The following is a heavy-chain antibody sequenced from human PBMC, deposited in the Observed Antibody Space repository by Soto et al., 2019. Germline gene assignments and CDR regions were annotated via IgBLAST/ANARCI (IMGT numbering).Heavy chain of an antibody. J-gene: IGHJ6*02. Sequence: ASVKVSCKASGYTFTTYDINWVRQAPGQGLEWLGWMDPNSGGTGYAQNFQGRITMTRNISRNTAHMELSSLQSEDTAVYYCARERKFDFWRKGLDVWGQGTTVTVSS. CDR2: MDPNSGGT. CDR1: GYTFTTYD. V-gene: IGHV1-8*01. D-gene: IGHD3-3*01. CDR3: ARERKFDFWRKGLDV.